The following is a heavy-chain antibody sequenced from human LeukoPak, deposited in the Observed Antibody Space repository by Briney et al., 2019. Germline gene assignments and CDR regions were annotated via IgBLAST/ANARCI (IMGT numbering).Heavy chain of an antibody. CDR3: ARESVVVVPANISRYYGMDV. J-gene: IGHJ6*02. V-gene: IGHV4-59*11. Sequence: SETLSLTCAVSDDSFSSHYWTWIRQPPGKGLEWIGYISYIGSTNYNPSLKSRVTISIDTSRNQFSLKLSSVTAADTAVYYCARESVVVVPANISRYYGMDVWGQGTTVTVSS. D-gene: IGHD2-2*01. CDR2: ISYIGST. CDR1: DDSFSSHY.